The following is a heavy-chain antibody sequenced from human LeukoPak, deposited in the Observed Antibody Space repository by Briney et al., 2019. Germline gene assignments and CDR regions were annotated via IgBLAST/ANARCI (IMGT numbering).Heavy chain of an antibody. CDR1: GYTFTSYA. CDR2: INTNTGNP. Sequence: ASVKVSCKASGYTFTSYAMNWVRQAPGQGLEWMGWINTNTGNPTYAQGFTGRFVFSLDTSVSTAYLQISSLKAEDTAVYYCARGFRSRNYYYYYGMDVWGQGTTVTVSS. V-gene: IGHV7-4-1*02. D-gene: IGHD6-13*01. CDR3: ARGFRSRNYYYYYGMDV. J-gene: IGHJ6*02.